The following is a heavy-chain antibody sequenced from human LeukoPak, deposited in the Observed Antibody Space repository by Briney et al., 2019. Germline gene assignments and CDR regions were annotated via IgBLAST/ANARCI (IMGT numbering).Heavy chain of an antibody. CDR2: MNPNSGNT. CDR3: ARGRGSGHKENWFDP. Sequence: ASVKVSCKASGYAFTTYDTNWVRQATGQGPEWMGWMNPNSGNTGYTQNFQGRVTMTRNTSISTAYMELSSLKSEDTAVYYCARGRGSGHKENWFDPWGQGTLDTVSS. V-gene: IGHV1-8*01. CDR1: GYAFTTYD. D-gene: IGHD6-19*01. J-gene: IGHJ5*02.